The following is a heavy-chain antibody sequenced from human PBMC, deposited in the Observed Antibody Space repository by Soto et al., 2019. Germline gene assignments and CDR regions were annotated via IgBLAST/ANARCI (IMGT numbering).Heavy chain of an antibody. CDR1: GYTFTAYA. D-gene: IGHD6-19*01. J-gene: IGHJ4*02. Sequence: QVQLVQSGAEEKKPGASVKVSCKASGYTFTAYAMHWVRQAPGQRLEWMGWINAGNGNTKYSQKFQGRVTITRDTSASTAYMDLSSLRSEDTAVYYCARAVAVPADFDYWGQGTLATVSS. V-gene: IGHV1-3*05. CDR2: INAGNGNT. CDR3: ARAVAVPADFDY.